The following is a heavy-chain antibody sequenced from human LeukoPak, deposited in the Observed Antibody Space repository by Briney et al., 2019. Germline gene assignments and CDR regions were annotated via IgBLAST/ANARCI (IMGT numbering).Heavy chain of an antibody. V-gene: IGHV4-4*02. J-gene: IGHJ5*02. Sequence: SETLSLTCTVSGGSITSNNWWSGVRQSPGKGREGIGEIYHNGNTDYNQSLKSRVTISVEKSKNQFSLKLSSVTAADTAVYYCARDLPFFPLRYCSSTSCYGGAFDPWGQGTLVTVSS. CDR2: IYHNGNT. CDR3: ARDLPFFPLRYCSSTSCYGGAFDP. CDR1: GGSITSNNW. D-gene: IGHD2-2*01.